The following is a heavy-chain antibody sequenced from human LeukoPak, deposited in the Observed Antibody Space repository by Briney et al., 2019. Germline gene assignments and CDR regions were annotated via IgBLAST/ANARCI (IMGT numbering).Heavy chain of an antibody. D-gene: IGHD3-22*01. CDR1: GGSISSGGHY. Sequence: SETLSLTCTVSGGSISSGGHYWSWIRQHPGKGLEWIGYIYYSGITYYNPSLKSRVTISVDTSKNQFSLRLYSVTAADTAVYYCARGDSSGYYKLFDYWGQGTLVTVSS. V-gene: IGHV4-31*03. J-gene: IGHJ4*02. CDR3: ARGDSSGYYKLFDY. CDR2: IYYSGIT.